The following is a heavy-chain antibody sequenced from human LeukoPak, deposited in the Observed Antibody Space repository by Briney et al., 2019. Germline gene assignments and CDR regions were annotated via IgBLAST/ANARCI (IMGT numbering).Heavy chain of an antibody. V-gene: IGHV4-39*01. CDR3: ARTHYSSGWTSDY. Sequence: PSETLSLTCTVSGGSITSSSYYWGWIRQPPGKGLEWIGNIYYSGSTYYNPSLKSRVTISVDTSKNQFSLKLSSVTAADTAVYYCARTHYSSGWTSDYWGQGTRVTVSS. CDR1: GGSITSSSYY. CDR2: IYYSGST. D-gene: IGHD6-19*01. J-gene: IGHJ4*02.